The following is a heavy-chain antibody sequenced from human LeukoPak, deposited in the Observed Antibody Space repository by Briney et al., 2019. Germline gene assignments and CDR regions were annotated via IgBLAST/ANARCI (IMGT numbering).Heavy chain of an antibody. CDR1: GFTFSNYA. CDR2: LGGRGVLT. J-gene: IGHJ4*02. Sequence: GGSLRLSCAASGFTFSNYAMSWVRQAPGKGLEWVSPLGGRGVLTYYADSVRGRFTVSRDNSKNTLYLQMNSLRAEDTAVYYCARRDGSGYYALDYWGQGFLVTVSS. V-gene: IGHV3-23*01. D-gene: IGHD3-3*01. CDR3: ARRDGSGYYALDY.